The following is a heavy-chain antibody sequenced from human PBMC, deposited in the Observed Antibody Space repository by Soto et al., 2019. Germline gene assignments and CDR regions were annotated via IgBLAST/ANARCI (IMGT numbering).Heavy chain of an antibody. J-gene: IGHJ5*02. D-gene: IGHD3-10*01. CDR1: GGSISSYY. Sequence: SETLSLTCTVSGGSISSYYWTWIRQSPGKGLEWIGYVYYTGSTTYNPSLKSLLTISLDTSKNQFSLNLRSVTTADTAVYYCATFSLPMGPGFDPWGQGTPVTVSS. CDR2: VYYTGST. CDR3: ATFSLPMGPGFDP. V-gene: IGHV4-59*01.